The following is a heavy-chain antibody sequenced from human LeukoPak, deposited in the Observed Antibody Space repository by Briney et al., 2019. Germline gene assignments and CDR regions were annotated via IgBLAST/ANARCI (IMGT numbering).Heavy chain of an antibody. D-gene: IGHD1-26*01. CDR2: ISSSSSTI. J-gene: IGHJ4*02. CDR1: GVTFSSDW. V-gene: IGHV3-48*01. Sequence: GGSLRLSCADSGVTFSSDWMSWVRQAPGKGLEWVSYISSSSSTIYYADSVKGRFTISRDNAKNSLYLQMNSLRAEDTAVYYCARDGVGIVGATTLFDYWGQGTLVTVSS. CDR3: ARDGVGIVGATTLFDY.